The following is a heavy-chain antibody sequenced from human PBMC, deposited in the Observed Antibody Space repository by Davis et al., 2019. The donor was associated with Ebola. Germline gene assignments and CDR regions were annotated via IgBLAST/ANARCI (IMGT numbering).Heavy chain of an antibody. CDR2: IKQDGSEK. CDR3: ARGRFYCSSNNCYWFDY. CDR1: GFSFSNYW. Sequence: GESLKISCAASGFSFSNYWMSWVRQAPGKGLEWVANIKQDGSEKYYVDSVKGRFTISRDNAKSSLYLQMSSLRVEDTAVYYCARGRFYCSSNNCYWFDYWGQGTLVTVSS. D-gene: IGHD2-2*01. J-gene: IGHJ4*02. V-gene: IGHV3-7*01.